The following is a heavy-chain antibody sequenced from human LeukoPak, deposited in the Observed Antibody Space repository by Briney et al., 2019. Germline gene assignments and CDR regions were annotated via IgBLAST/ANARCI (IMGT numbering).Heavy chain of an antibody. J-gene: IGHJ4*02. CDR3: AKGTYSYGQGYFDY. Sequence: GRSLRLSCAASGFTFSSYGMHWVRQAPGKGLEWVAVIWYDGSNKYYADSVKGRFTISRDNSKNTLYLQMNSLRAEDTAVYYCAKGTYSYGQGYFDYWGQGTLVTVSS. CDR2: IWYDGSNK. V-gene: IGHV3-33*06. D-gene: IGHD3-22*01. CDR1: GFTFSSYG.